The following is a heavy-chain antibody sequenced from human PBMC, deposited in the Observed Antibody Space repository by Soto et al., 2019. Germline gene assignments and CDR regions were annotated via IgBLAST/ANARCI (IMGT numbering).Heavy chain of an antibody. Sequence: EGQLLESGGGLVQPGGSLRLSCAASGFIFSTYDMTWVRQAPGKGLEWVSQISYNAYRTYYADSVKGRFIISRDDSKNMLSLQMDRLRAEDTAIYYCAKLRTPDPHWYSELWGRGTLVTVSS. V-gene: IGHV3-23*01. CDR3: AKLRTPDPHWYSEL. J-gene: IGHJ2*01. CDR2: ISYNAYRT. CDR1: GFIFSTYD.